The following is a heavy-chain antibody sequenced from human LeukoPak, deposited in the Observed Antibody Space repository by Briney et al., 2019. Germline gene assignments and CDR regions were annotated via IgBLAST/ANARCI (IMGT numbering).Heavy chain of an antibody. D-gene: IGHD3-10*01. V-gene: IGHV3-7*01. J-gene: IGHJ4*02. CDR2: IKHDGSEK. CDR1: GFTFSSYW. CDR3: ASYHASGTYRFDY. Sequence: PGGSLRLSCAASGFTFSSYWMSWVRQAPGKGLEWVANIKHDGSEKNYVDSVKGRFTISRDNAKNSLYLQMNSLRAEDTAVYYCASYHASGTYRFDYWGQGTLVTVSS.